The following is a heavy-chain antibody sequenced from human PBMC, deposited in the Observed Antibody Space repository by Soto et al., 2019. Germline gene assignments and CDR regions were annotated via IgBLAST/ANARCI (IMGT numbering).Heavy chain of an antibody. Sequence: GGSLRLSCAGSGFSFSSYAIHWVRQAPGKGLEWVALMSYDGTNKHYADSVKGRFSISRDTSKNTLYLQMNSLRPEDTAVYYCARPLHDSGTYHYYYAMDVWGQGTTVTVSS. CDR2: MSYDGTNK. J-gene: IGHJ6*02. CDR3: ARPLHDSGTYHYYYAMDV. D-gene: IGHD3-10*01. V-gene: IGHV3-30-3*01. CDR1: GFSFSSYA.